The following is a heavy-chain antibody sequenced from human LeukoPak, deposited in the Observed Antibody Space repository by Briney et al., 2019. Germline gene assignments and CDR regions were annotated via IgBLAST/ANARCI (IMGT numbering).Heavy chain of an antibody. CDR3: AREVAAAGIRSSTYYYYYMDV. CDR1: GYTFTSYD. D-gene: IGHD6-13*01. CDR2: MNPNSGKT. V-gene: IGHV1-8*01. Sequence: GSVRVSCAASGYTFTSYDINWVRQATGQGLEWMGWMNPNSGKTGYAQKLQGRVTMTRNASISTAYMELSSLRSEDTAVYYGAREVAAAGIRSSTYYYYYMDVWGKGTTVTVSS. J-gene: IGHJ6*03.